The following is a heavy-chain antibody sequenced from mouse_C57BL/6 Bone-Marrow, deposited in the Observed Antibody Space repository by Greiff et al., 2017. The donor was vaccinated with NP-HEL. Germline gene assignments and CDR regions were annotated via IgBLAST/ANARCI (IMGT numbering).Heavy chain of an antibody. CDR1: GYTFTDYY. D-gene: IGHD1-3*01. Sequence: VQLQQSGPVLVKPGASVKMSCKASGYTFTDYYMNWVKQSHGKSLEWIGVINPYNGGTSYNQKFKGKATLTVDKSSSTAYMELNSLTSEDSAVYYCARGVSKGGFAYWGQGTLVTVSA. CDR2: INPYNGGT. CDR3: ARGVSKGGFAY. J-gene: IGHJ3*01. V-gene: IGHV1-19*01.